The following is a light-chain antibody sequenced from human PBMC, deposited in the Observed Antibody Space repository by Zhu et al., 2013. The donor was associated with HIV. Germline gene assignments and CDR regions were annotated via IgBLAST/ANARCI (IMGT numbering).Light chain of an antibody. J-gene: IGKJ2*01. V-gene: IGKV3D-20*02. Sequence: EILLTQSPGTLSLAPGDTAILSCRASQSIRSNYLAWYQQKPGQPPRLLIYGASTRATGVPDRFSGSGSGPDFTLTISSLEPEDFAVYYCQQRTNWMYTFGQGTKLQIK. CDR2: GAS. CDR3: QQRTNWMYT. CDR1: QSIRSNY.